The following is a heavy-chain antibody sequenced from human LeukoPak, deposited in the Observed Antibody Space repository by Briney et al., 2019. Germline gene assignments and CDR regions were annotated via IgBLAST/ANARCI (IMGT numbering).Heavy chain of an antibody. J-gene: IGHJ4*02. CDR3: ARRPNSGWYFDY. V-gene: IGHV4-4*07. Sequence: SETLSLTCSVSGGSISTYYWSWIRQTAGKGLEWIGRIYASGGTNYNPSLKSRVTMSVDTSTNQFSLRLSSVTAADTAVYYCARRPNSGWYFDYWGQGTLVTVSS. D-gene: IGHD6-19*01. CDR2: IYASGGT. CDR1: GGSISTYY.